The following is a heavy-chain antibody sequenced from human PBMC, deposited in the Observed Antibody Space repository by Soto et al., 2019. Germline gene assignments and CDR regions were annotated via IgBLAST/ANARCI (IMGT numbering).Heavy chain of an antibody. D-gene: IGHD5-18*01. CDR2: IYPGDSDT. Sequence: GESLKISCKASGYSFISYWIAWVRQMPGKGLEWMGIIYPGDSDTRYSPSFQGQVTISADKSISTAYLQWSSLKASDTAMYYCAPLLNRARVTDHVYWGQGHQITVST. J-gene: IGHJ4*02. V-gene: IGHV5-51*01. CDR3: APLLNRARVTDHVY. CDR1: GYSFISYW.